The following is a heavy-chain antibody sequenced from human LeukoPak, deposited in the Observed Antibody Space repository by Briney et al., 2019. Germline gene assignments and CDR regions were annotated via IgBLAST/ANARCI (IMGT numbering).Heavy chain of an antibody. CDR3: ARVYYSGGSCYSGVEYNWFDP. Sequence: SQTLSLTCAVSGGSISSGGYSWSWIRQPPGKGLEWIGYIYHSGSTYYNPSLKSRVTISVDRSKNQFSLKLSSVTAADTAVYYCARVYYSGGSCYSGVEYNWFDPWGQGTLVTVSS. CDR1: GGSISSGGYS. D-gene: IGHD2-15*01. J-gene: IGHJ5*02. V-gene: IGHV4-30-2*01. CDR2: IYHSGST.